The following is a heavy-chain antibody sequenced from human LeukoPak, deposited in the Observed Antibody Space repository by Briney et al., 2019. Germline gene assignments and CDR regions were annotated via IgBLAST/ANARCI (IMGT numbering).Heavy chain of an antibody. CDR1: GGTFSSYA. CDR2: IIPIFNTT. CDR3: ARDRVYYGMDV. V-gene: IGHV1-69*13. Sequence: SVKVSCKASGGTFSSYAISWVRQAPGQGLEWLGGIIPIFNTTNYAQKFQGRVTITADESTSTAYMELSSLRSEDTAVYYCARDRVYYGMDVWGQGTTVTVSS. J-gene: IGHJ6*02. D-gene: IGHD3-10*01.